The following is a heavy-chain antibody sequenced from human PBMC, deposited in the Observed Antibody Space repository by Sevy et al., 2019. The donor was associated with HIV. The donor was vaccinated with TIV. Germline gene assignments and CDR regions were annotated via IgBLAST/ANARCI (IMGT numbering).Heavy chain of an antibody. CDR1: GGSISSYY. D-gene: IGHD3-16*01. CDR3: ARDLGAWGGHDY. V-gene: IGHV4-59*13. J-gene: IGHJ4*02. Sequence: SETLSLTCTVSGGSISSYYWSWIRQPPGKGLEWIGYIYYSGSTNYNPSLKSRVTISVDTSKNQFSLKLSSVTAADTAVYYWARDLGAWGGHDYWGQGTLVTVSS. CDR2: IYYSGST.